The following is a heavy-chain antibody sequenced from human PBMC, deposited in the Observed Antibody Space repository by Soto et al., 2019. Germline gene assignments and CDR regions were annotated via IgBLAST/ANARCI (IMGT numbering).Heavy chain of an antibody. CDR1: GFTFSSYG. CDR2: IWYDGSNK. Sequence: GGSLRLSCAASGFTFSSYGMHWVRQAPGKGLEWVAVIWYDGSNKYYADSVKGRFTISRDNSKNTLYLQMNSLRAEDTAVYYWARNQYRTTVDYGMDVWGQGTTVTVSS. J-gene: IGHJ6*02. V-gene: IGHV3-33*01. D-gene: IGHD4-17*01. CDR3: ARNQYRTTVDYGMDV.